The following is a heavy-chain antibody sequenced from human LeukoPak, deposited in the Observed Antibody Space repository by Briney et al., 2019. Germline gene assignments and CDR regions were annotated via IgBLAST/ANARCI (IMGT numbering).Heavy chain of an antibody. CDR1: GFTFSRHG. D-gene: IGHD3-3*01. CDR3: ARDRAWNYFDY. CDR2: ISNDGSRK. Sequence: GGSLRLSCAPSGFTFSRHGMHWVHQAPGKGLEWVAIISNDGSRKYYAHSVEGRFTISRDNSKNTLYLQMDSLRAEDTAVYYCARDRAWNYFDYWGQGTLVTVSS. J-gene: IGHJ4*02. V-gene: IGHV3-30*03.